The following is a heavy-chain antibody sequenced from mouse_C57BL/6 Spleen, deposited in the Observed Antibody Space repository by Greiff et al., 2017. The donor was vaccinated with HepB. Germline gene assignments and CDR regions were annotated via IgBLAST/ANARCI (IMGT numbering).Heavy chain of an antibody. J-gene: IGHJ1*03. CDR1: GFTFSDYG. CDR3: ARQGIYYDYDGWYFDV. CDR2: ISNLAYSI. D-gene: IGHD2-4*01. V-gene: IGHV5-15*01. Sequence: EVQRVESGGGLVQPGGSLKLSCAASGFTFSDYGMAWVRQAPRKGPEWVAFISNLAYSIYYADTVTGRFTISRENAKNTLYLEMSSLRSEDTAMYYCARQGIYYDYDGWYFDVWGTGTTVTVSS.